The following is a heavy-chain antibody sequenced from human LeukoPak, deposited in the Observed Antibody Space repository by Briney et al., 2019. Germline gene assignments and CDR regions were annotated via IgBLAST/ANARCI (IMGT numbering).Heavy chain of an antibody. Sequence: SETLSLTCSVSGGSISSYYWGWIRQPAGKGLEWIGRIYSSGSTNYNPSLKTRLSMSVDTSKNQFSLKLSSVTAADTAVYYCARSLRFLAGGYFDYWGQGTLVTVSS. CDR3: ARSLRFLAGGYFDY. V-gene: IGHV4-4*07. J-gene: IGHJ4*02. CDR2: IYSSGST. CDR1: GGSISSYY. D-gene: IGHD3-3*01.